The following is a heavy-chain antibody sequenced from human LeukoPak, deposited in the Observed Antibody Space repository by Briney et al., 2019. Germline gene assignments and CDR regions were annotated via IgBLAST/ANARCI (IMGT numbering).Heavy chain of an antibody. V-gene: IGHV3-74*01. Sequence: SGGSLRLSCTASGFTFSSYWMHWVRQAPGKGLVWVSRINSDGGSTSYADSVKGRFTISRDNSKNMLYLQMNSLRAEDTAAYYCANGSGVFDFWGQGTLVTVSS. CDR2: INSDGGST. J-gene: IGHJ4*02. D-gene: IGHD3-10*01. CDR3: ANGSGVFDF. CDR1: GFTFSSYW.